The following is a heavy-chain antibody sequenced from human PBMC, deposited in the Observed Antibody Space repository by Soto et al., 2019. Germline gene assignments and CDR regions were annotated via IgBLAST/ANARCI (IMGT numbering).Heavy chain of an antibody. Sequence: QVQLVESGGGVVQPGRSLRLSCAASGFTFSSYGMHWVRQAPGKGLEWVAVISYDGSNKYYADSVKGRFTISRDNSKNTLYLQMNSLRAEDTAVYHCAKDLRYCSGGSCYGDAFDIWGQGTMVTVSS. D-gene: IGHD2-15*01. CDR2: ISYDGSNK. CDR3: AKDLRYCSGGSCYGDAFDI. J-gene: IGHJ3*02. CDR1: GFTFSSYG. V-gene: IGHV3-30*18.